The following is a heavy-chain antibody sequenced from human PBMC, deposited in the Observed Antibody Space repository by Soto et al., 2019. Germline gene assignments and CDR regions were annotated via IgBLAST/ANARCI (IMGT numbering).Heavy chain of an antibody. V-gene: IGHV3-23*01. CDR1: GFTFSNYA. J-gene: IGHJ4*02. Sequence: VQVLESGGGLVQPGGSLRLSCTASGFTFSNYAMSWVRQAPGKGLELVSTVIATGVSAYSADSVKGRFTISRDNSKNALYLQMNSLTAEDTAVYYCAKRGYYDSTGSKAVFDYWGQGTLVTVSS. D-gene: IGHD3-22*01. CDR2: VIATGVSA. CDR3: AKRGYYDSTGSKAVFDY.